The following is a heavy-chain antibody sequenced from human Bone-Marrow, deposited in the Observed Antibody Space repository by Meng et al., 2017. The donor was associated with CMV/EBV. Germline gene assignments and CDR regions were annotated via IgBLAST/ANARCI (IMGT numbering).Heavy chain of an antibody. V-gene: IGHV3-64*02. D-gene: IGHD4-17*01. J-gene: IGHJ4*02. CDR1: GFTFSSYA. CDR2: ISSNGGST. CDR3: ARGDYGAH. Sequence: GGSLRLSCAASGFTFSSYAMHWVRQAPGKGLEYVSAISSNGGSTYYADSVKGRFTISRDNSKNTLYLQMGSLRAEDMAVYYCARGDYGAHWGQGPRVTVSS.